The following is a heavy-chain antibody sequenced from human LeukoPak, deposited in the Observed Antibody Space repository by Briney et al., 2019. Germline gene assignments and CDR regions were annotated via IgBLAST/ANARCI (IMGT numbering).Heavy chain of an antibody. Sequence: PSETLSLTCAVYGGSFSGFYWTWIRQPPGKGLEWIGSIYDSGSTYYNPSLKSRVTISVDTSKNQFSLKLNSVTAADTAVYYCARHYGPWGQGTLVTVSS. J-gene: IGHJ5*02. D-gene: IGHD3-16*01. V-gene: IGHV4-34*01. CDR2: IYDSGST. CDR3: ARHYGP. CDR1: GGSFSGFY.